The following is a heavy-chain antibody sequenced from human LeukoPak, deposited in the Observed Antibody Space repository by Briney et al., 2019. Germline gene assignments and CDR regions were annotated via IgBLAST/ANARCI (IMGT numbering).Heavy chain of an antibody. V-gene: IGHV3-30*02. Sequence: AGGSLRLSCAASGFTFSSYGIHWVRQAPGKGLEWVVFIRYDGSNKYYANSVKGRFTISRDNSKNTLYLQMNSLRAEDTAVYYCARDQPMATTGVSGALDYWGQGTLVTVSS. CDR1: GFTFSSYG. J-gene: IGHJ4*02. D-gene: IGHD5-24*01. CDR2: IRYDGSNK. CDR3: ARDQPMATTGVSGALDY.